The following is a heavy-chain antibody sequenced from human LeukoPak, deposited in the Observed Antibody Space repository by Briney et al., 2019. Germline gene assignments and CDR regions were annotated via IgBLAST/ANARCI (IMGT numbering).Heavy chain of an antibody. CDR1: GFTFSRYW. CDR3: ARDPGRGSYFDS. CDR2: INQDSSEK. J-gene: IGHJ4*02. V-gene: IGHV3-7*01. Sequence: GGSLRLSCAASGFTFSRYWMTWVRQAPGKGLERVADINQDSSEKYYVDSVKGRFTISRDNGKNSLYLQMNSLRAEDTAMYYCARDPGRGSYFDSWGQGTLVTVS. D-gene: IGHD3-16*01.